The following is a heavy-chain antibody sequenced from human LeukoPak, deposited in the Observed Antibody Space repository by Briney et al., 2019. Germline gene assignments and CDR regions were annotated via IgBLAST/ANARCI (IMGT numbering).Heavy chain of an antibody. CDR1: GFTFSSYG. CDR3: AKASSGYKLYYYYYMDV. D-gene: IGHD3-22*01. V-gene: IGHV3-30*02. Sequence: GGSLRLSCAASGFTFSSYGMHWVRQAPGKGLEWVAFIRYDGSNKYYADSVKGRFTISRDNSKNTLYLQMNSLRPEDTAVYYCAKASSGYKLYYYYYMDVWGKGTTVTVSS. J-gene: IGHJ6*03. CDR2: IRYDGSNK.